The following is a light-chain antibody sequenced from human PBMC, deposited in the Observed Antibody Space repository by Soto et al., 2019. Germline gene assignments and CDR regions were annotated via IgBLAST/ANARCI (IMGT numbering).Light chain of an antibody. CDR2: EGS. CDR3: CSYAGSSTRYV. J-gene: IGLJ1*01. CDR1: SSDVGSYNL. V-gene: IGLV2-23*01. Sequence: QSALTQPASVSGSPGQSLTISCTGTSSDVGSYNLVSWYQQHPGKAPKLMIYEGSKRPSGVSNRFSGSKSGNTASLTISGLQAEDEADYYCCSYAGSSTRYVFVTWTKVTVL.